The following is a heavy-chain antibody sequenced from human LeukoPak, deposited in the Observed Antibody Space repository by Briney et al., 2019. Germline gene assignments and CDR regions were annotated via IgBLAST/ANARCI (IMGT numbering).Heavy chain of an antibody. J-gene: IGHJ6*02. CDR1: GFTFSGSA. V-gene: IGHV3-73*01. Sequence: PGGSLRLSCAASGFTFSGSAMHWVRQASGKGLEWVGRIRSKANSYATAYAASVKGRFTISRDDSKNTAYLQMNSLKTEDTAVYYCIYPGRFFRERAPYYGMDVWGQGTTVTVSS. CDR3: IYPGRFFRERAPYYGMDV. D-gene: IGHD3-3*01. CDR2: IRSKANSYAT.